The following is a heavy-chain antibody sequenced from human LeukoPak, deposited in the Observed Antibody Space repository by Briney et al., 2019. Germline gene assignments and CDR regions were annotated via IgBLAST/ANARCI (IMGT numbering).Heavy chain of an antibody. D-gene: IGHD7-27*01. CDR3: AKDGGLWVSAHWGDS. CDR2: ITTSDGNT. J-gene: IGHJ4*02. V-gene: IGHV3-23*01. Sequence: GGSLRLSCAASGLTFSSYTMSWVRQAPGKGLEWVSTITTSDGNTYYADSVKGRFTVSRDNSKNTLFLQMNSLRAEDTAVYYCAKDGGLWVSAHWGDSWGRGTLVTVSS. CDR1: GLTFSSYT.